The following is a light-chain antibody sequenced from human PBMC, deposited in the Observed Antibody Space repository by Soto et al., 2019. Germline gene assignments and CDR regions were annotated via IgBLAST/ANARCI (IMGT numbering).Light chain of an antibody. CDR3: SSYTSSSTLGV. V-gene: IGLV2-14*01. J-gene: IGLJ2*01. CDR1: SSDVGGYNY. CDR2: DVS. Sequence: QSALIQPASVSGSPGQSITISCTGTSSDVGGYNYVSWYQQHPGKAPKLMIYDVSNRPSGVSNRFSGSKSGNTASLTISGLQAEDEADYDCSSYTSSSTLGVFGGGTKLTVL.